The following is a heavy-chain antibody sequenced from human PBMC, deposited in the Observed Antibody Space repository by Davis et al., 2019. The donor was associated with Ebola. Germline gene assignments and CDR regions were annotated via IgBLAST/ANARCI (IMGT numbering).Heavy chain of an antibody. Sequence: GESPNTPCAAPGFTLSSYAMSWVRQAPGKGPEWVSAIRGSGGSTYYADSVKGRFTISRDNSKNTLYLQMHSLRAEDTAVYYCVKQLVLYFDYWGQGTLVTVSS. D-gene: IGHD6-13*01. CDR2: IRGSGGST. CDR3: VKQLVLYFDY. V-gene: IGHV3-23*01. J-gene: IGHJ4*02. CDR1: GFTLSSYA.